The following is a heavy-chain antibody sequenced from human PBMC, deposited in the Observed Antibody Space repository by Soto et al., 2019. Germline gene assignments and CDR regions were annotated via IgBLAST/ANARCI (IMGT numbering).Heavy chain of an antibody. CDR1: GFTFSSYA. J-gene: IGHJ4*02. D-gene: IGHD4-17*01. CDR3: ARDVPYGGNSAFDY. Sequence: QVQLVESGGGVVQPGRSLRLSCAASGFTFSSYAMHWVGQAPGKGLEWVAVISYDGSNKYYADSVKGRFTISRDNSKNTLYLQMNSLRAEDTAVYYCARDVPYGGNSAFDYWGQGTLVTVSS. V-gene: IGHV3-30-3*01. CDR2: ISYDGSNK.